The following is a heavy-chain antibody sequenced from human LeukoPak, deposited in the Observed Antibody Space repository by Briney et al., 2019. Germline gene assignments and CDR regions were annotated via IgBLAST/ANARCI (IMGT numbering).Heavy chain of an antibody. J-gene: IGHJ4*02. D-gene: IGHD5-12*01. Sequence: GWSLRLSCVASGFTFSSYGMHWVRQAPGKGLEWVAVIWYDGTSKYYADSVKGRFTISRDNSKNTLYLQMNSLRAEDTAVYYCARDHYGGYAYSDYWGQGALVIVSS. CDR3: ARDHYGGYAYSDY. CDR1: GFTFSSYG. CDR2: IWYDGTSK. V-gene: IGHV3-33*01.